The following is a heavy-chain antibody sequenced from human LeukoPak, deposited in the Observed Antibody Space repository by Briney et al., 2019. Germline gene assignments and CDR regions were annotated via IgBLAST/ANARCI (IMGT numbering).Heavy chain of an antibody. Sequence: GGSLRFSCAAPGFTFSDYYMSWIRQAPGKGLEWVSYISSSGSTIYYADSVKGRFTISRDNAKNSLYLQMNSLRAEDTAVYYCASSRGSGSYSFDYWGQGTLVTVSS. CDR2: ISSSGSTI. D-gene: IGHD3-10*01. J-gene: IGHJ4*02. CDR1: GFTFSDYY. CDR3: ASSRGSGSYSFDY. V-gene: IGHV3-11*04.